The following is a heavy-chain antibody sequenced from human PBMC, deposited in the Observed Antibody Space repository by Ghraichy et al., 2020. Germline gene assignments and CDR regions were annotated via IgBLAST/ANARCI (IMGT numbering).Heavy chain of an antibody. CDR3: VRDYYGPGDY. V-gene: IGHV3-7*03. D-gene: IGHD3-10*01. Sequence: GESLNISCIVSGFDFRIYWMSWVRQAPGKGLEWVANIDGGGSENYYVDSVKGRFTISRDNAKQSLYLQMNSLRTEDTAVYYCVRDYYGPGDYWGQGTVVTVSS. CDR2: IDGGGSEN. CDR1: GFDFRIYW. J-gene: IGHJ4*02.